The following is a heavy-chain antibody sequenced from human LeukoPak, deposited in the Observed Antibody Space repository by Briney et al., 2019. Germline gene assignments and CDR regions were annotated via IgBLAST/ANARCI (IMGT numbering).Heavy chain of an antibody. D-gene: IGHD3-10*01. CDR3: ARGGISMVRGVTLYYYYGMDV. V-gene: IGHV4-34*01. Sequence: SETLSLTCAVYGGSLSGYYWSWIRQPPGKGLEWIGEINHSGSTNYNPSLKSRVTISVDTSKNQFSLKLSSVTAADTAVYYCARGGISMVRGVTLYYYYGMDVWGKGTTVTVSS. J-gene: IGHJ6*04. CDR2: INHSGST. CDR1: GGSLSGYY.